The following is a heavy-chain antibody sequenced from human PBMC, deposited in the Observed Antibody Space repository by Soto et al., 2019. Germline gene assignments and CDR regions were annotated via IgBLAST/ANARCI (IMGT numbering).Heavy chain of an antibody. Sequence: ASVKVSCKASGYTFTTYALHWVRQAPGQRPEWMGWINPASGHTKYSKRFQDRVTITRDTSASTGYMELSSLRSEDTAVYYCGRSVVGATGEILYNDMDVWGQGTTVTVSS. CDR2: INPASGHT. CDR1: GYTFTTYA. J-gene: IGHJ6*02. D-gene: IGHD1-26*01. CDR3: GRSVVGATGEILYNDMDV. V-gene: IGHV1-3*01.